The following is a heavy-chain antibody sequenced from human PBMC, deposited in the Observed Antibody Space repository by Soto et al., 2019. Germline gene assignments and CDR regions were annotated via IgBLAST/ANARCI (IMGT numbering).Heavy chain of an antibody. Sequence: PSETLSLTCVVYGGSFSSYFWTWIRQPPGKGLEWIGEINHSGTSNYNPSLKGRATISIDMSENQFSLRLTSVTDADTAVYYCVRGQWLPRGENWGQGTLVTVSS. D-gene: IGHD6-19*01. CDR3: VRGQWLPRGEN. CDR2: INHSGTS. J-gene: IGHJ4*02. V-gene: IGHV4-34*01. CDR1: GGSFSSYF.